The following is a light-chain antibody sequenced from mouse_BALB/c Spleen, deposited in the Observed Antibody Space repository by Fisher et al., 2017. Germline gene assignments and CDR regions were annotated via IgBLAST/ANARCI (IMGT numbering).Light chain of an antibody. CDR3: QQWSSNPPT. CDR1: SSVSY. CDR2: DTS. V-gene: IGKV4-59*01. J-gene: IGKJ5*01. Sequence: IVLTQSPAIMSASPGEKVTISCSASSSVSYMYWFQQKPGTSPKRWIYDTSKLASGVPARFSGSGSGTSYSLTISSMEAEDAATYYCQQWSSNPPTFGAGTKLELK.